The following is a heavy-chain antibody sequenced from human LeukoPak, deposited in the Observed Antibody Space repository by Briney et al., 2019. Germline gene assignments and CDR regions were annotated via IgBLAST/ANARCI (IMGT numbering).Heavy chain of an antibody. V-gene: IGHV4-59*01. Sequence: SETLSLTCTVSGASISSYYWSWIRQPPGKGLEWIGYISYSGRTNYIPSLQSRVTISVDTSKNQFSLKLSSVTAADTAFYYCARDRVESSGWYVDYWGQGTLVTVSS. CDR1: GASISSYY. CDR3: ARDRVESSGWYVDY. D-gene: IGHD6-19*01. J-gene: IGHJ4*02. CDR2: ISYSGRT.